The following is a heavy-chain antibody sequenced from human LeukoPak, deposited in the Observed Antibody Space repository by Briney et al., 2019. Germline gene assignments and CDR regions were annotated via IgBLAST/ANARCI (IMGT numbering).Heavy chain of an antibody. D-gene: IGHD2-2*01. CDR2: INHSGST. Sequence: SETLSLPCAVYGGSFSGYYWSWIRQPPGKGLEWIGEINHSGSTNYNPSLKSRVTISVDTSKNQFSLKLSSVTAADTAVYYCGYLGYCSSTSCYGAFDIWGQGTMVTVSS. J-gene: IGHJ3*02. CDR3: GYLGYCSSTSCYGAFDI. V-gene: IGHV4-34*01. CDR1: GGSFSGYY.